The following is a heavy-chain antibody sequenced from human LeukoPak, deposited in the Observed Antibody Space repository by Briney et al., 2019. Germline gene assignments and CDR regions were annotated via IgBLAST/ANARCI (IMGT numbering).Heavy chain of an antibody. CDR3: ARDVVAAAGSFDY. CDR1: GGSISSSSYY. D-gene: IGHD6-13*01. CDR2: IYYSGST. J-gene: IGHJ4*02. Sequence: KPSETLSLTCTVSGGSISSSSYYWGWIRQPPGKGLEWIGSIYYSGSTYYNPSLKSRVTMSVDTSKNQFSLKLSSVTAADTAVYYCARDVVAAAGSFDYWGQGTQVTVSS. V-gene: IGHV4-39*07.